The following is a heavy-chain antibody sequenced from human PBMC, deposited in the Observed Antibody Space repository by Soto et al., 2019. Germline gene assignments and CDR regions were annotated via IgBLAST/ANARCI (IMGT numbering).Heavy chain of an antibody. CDR1: GYSFTSYW. CDR3: ARHYGSGSNWFDT. D-gene: IGHD3-10*01. Sequence: PGESLKICCKGSGYSFTSYWIGWVRQMPGKGLEWMGRIDPSDSYTNYSPSFQGHVTMSSDKSISTTYLQWSSLKASDTAMYYCARHYGSGSNWFDTWGQGTLVTVSS. V-gene: IGHV5-10-1*01. J-gene: IGHJ5*02. CDR2: IDPSDSYT.